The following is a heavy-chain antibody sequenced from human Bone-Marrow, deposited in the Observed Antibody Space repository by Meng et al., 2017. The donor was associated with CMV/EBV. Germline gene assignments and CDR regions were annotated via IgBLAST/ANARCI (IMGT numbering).Heavy chain of an antibody. V-gene: IGHV1-2*02. CDR1: GYTFTGYY. J-gene: IGHJ4*02. CDR2: INPNSGGT. D-gene: IGHD3-3*01. Sequence: ASVKVSCKASGYTFTGYYMHWVRQAPGQGLEWMGWINPNSGGTNYAQKFQGRVTMTRDTSISTAYMELSRLRSDDTAVYYCARGRITIFGVVIIPYFDYWGQGTLVTGSS. CDR3: ARGRITIFGVVIIPYFDY.